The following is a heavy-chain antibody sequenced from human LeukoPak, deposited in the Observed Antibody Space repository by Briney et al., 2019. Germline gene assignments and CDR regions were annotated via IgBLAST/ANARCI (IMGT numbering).Heavy chain of an antibody. CDR1: GGTISSYA. CDR3: ARTSAAGTQGYAYYYYMDV. CDR2: IIPIFGTA. D-gene: IGHD6-13*01. V-gene: IGHV1-69*05. Sequence: ASVKVSCKASGGTISSYAISWVRQAPGQGLEWMGGIIPIFGTANYAQKFQGRVTITTDESTSTAYMELSSLRSEDTAVYYCARTSAAGTQGYAYYYYMDVWGKGTTVTVSS. J-gene: IGHJ6*03.